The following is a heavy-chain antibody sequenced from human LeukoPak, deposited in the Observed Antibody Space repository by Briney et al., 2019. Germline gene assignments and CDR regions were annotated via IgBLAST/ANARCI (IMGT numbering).Heavy chain of an antibody. V-gene: IGHV4-61*01. Sequence: SQTLSLTCVVSGGSISSSSYYWGWIRQPPGKGLEWIGYIYYSGSTNYNPSLKSRVTISVDTSKNQFSLKLSSVTAADTAVYYCARDVSGYYLYWGQGTLVTVSS. CDR3: ARDVSGYYLY. J-gene: IGHJ4*02. D-gene: IGHD3-22*01. CDR1: GGSISSSSYY. CDR2: IYYSGST.